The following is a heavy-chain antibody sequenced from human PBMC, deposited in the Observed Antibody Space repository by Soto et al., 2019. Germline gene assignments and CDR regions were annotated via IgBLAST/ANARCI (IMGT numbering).Heavy chain of an antibody. CDR2: IYYSGST. D-gene: IGHD3-10*01. V-gene: IGHV4-31*03. Sequence: QVQLQESGPGLVKPSQTQSLTCTVSGGSICSGSYYWSWIRQLPGKGLEWIGYIYYSGSTYYNPSIKSRVTISVDTSKNQFSLKLNSVTAADTTVYYCATRTDYYYGSGSLGGMDFWGQGTTVTVSS. J-gene: IGHJ6*02. CDR3: ATRTDYYYGSGSLGGMDF. CDR1: GGSICSGSYY.